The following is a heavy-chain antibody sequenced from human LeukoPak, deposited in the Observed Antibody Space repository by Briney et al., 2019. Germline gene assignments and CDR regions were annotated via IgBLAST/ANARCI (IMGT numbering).Heavy chain of an antibody. CDR3: ASTILSNDAFDI. V-gene: IGHV4-39*07. D-gene: IGHD3-10*01. Sequence: SETLSLTCTVSGGSISSSSYYWGWIRQPPGKGLEWIGSIYYSGSTYYNPSLKSRVTISVDTSKNQFSLKLSSVTAADTAVYYCASTILSNDAFDIWGQGTMVTVSS. CDR2: IYYSGST. J-gene: IGHJ3*02. CDR1: GGSISSSSYY.